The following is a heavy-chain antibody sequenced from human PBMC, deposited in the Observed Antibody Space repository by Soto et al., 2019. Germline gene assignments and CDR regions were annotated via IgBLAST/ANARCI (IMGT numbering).Heavy chain of an antibody. Sequence: GSLRLSCAASGFTFSSYGMHWVRQAPGKGLEWVAVIWFDGSNKFYADSVKGRFTISRDNSKNTVSLQMNSLGDEDSAAYYCATTGPYWGQGTLVTVSS. J-gene: IGHJ4*02. CDR1: GFTFSSYG. CDR2: IWFDGSNK. CDR3: ATTGPY. V-gene: IGHV3-33*01.